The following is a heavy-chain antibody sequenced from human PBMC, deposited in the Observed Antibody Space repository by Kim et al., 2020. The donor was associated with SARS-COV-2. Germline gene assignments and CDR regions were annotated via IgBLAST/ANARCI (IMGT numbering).Heavy chain of an antibody. CDR2: T. J-gene: IGHJ3*02. CDR3: ARVDASDAFDI. Sequence: TNIAQKFQGRVTVTPDTSTNTAYMELRSLRSDDTAVYYCARVDASDAFDIWGQGTVVTVSS. V-gene: IGHV1-18*01.